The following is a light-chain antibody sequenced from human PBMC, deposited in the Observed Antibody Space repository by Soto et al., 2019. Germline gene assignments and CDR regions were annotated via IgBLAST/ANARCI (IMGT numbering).Light chain of an antibody. V-gene: IGLV2-14*01. CDR1: SSDVGGYNY. CDR2: EVS. CDR3: SSYTSSSTLV. Sequence: QSALTQPASVSGSPGQSITISCTGTSSDVGGYNYVSWYQQHPGKAPKLMINEVSNRPSGVSNRFSGSKSGNTASLTISGLQAEDEADYCSSYTSSSTLVFGTGTKVTVL. J-gene: IGLJ1*01.